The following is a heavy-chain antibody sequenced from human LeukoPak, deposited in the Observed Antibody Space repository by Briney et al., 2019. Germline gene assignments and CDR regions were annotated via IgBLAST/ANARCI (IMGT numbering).Heavy chain of an antibody. CDR1: GYSISSAYY. J-gene: IGHJ4*02. Sequence: SETLSLTCAVSGYSISSAYYWGWIRQPPGKGLEWIGSIYHSESTYYNPSLKSRVTISVDTSKNQFSLKLTSVTAADTAVYYCARGARGNDYWGQGTLVTVSS. V-gene: IGHV4-38-2*01. CDR3: ARGARGNDY. D-gene: IGHD5-12*01. CDR2: IYHSEST.